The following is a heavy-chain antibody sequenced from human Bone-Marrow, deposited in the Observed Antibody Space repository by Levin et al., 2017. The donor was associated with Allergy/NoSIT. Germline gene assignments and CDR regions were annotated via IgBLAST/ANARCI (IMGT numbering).Heavy chain of an antibody. CDR2: ISYDGSNK. CDR3: ASTYYDILTGYYKHYYYYGMDV. D-gene: IGHD3-9*01. V-gene: IGHV3-30*04. Sequence: GGSLRLSCAASGFTFSSYAMHWVRQAPGKGLEWVAVISYDGSNKYYADSVKGRFTISRDNSKNTLYLQMNSLRAEDTAVYYCASTYYDILTGYYKHYYYYGMDVWGQGTTVTVSS. J-gene: IGHJ6*02. CDR1: GFTFSSYA.